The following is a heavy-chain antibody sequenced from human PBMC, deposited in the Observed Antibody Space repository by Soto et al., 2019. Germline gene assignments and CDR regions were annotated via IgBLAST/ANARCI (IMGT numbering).Heavy chain of an antibody. CDR2: IRGSGDNT. CDR1: GFTFSSYG. D-gene: IGHD6-13*01. CDR3: AKLSGYHSPWYVFDY. V-gene: IGHV3-23*01. J-gene: IGHJ4*02. Sequence: EVLLLESGGGLLQPGGSLRLSCAASGFTFSSYGMSWVRQAPGKGLEWVSAIRGSGDNTFYADSVKGRFTISRDNSKNTLYLQMTSLRAEDTAVYYCAKLSGYHSPWYVFDYWGQGALVTVSS.